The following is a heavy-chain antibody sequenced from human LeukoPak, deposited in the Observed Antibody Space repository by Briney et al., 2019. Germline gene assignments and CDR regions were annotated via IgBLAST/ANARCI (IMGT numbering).Heavy chain of an antibody. CDR2: ISGSGGST. V-gene: IGHV3-23*01. D-gene: IGHD4-17*01. Sequence: SGGSLRLSCAASGFTFSSYGMNWVRQAPGKGLEWVSAISGSGGSTYYADSVKGRFTISRDNSKNTLYLQMNSLRAEDTAVYYCARDYGDYARSFQYYYYYYMDVWGKGTTVTVSS. CDR3: ARDYGDYARSFQYYYYYYMDV. CDR1: GFTFSSYG. J-gene: IGHJ6*03.